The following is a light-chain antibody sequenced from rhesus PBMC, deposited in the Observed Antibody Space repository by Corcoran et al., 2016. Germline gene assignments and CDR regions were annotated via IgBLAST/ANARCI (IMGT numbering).Light chain of an antibody. J-gene: IGKJ2*01. Sequence: DIQMTQSPSSLSASVGDRVTITCWASQGISSYLNWDQQKPGKAPKRLFYAAFSLESGVPSRFSGSGSVTDFTLTISSLQPEDFATYCCLPYNSGPYAFGQGAKVKI. V-gene: IGKV1-43*02. CDR2: AAF. CDR1: QGISSY. CDR3: LPYNSGPYA.